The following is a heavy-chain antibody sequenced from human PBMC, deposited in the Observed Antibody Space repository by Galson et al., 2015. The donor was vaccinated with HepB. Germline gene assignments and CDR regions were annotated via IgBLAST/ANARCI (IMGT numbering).Heavy chain of an antibody. J-gene: IGHJ4*02. V-gene: IGHV2-70*04. CDR3: ARDYFDSSGSSTAYYFDF. CDR1: GFSLSTSGMR. CDR2: IDWDDDK. D-gene: IGHD3-22*01. Sequence: PALVKPTQTLTLTCTFSGFSLSTSGMRVGWIRQPPGKALEWLARIDWDDDKFYSTSLKTRLTISKDTSKNQVILTMTNMDPVDTATYFCARDYFDSSGSSTAYYFDFWGQGTLVTVSS.